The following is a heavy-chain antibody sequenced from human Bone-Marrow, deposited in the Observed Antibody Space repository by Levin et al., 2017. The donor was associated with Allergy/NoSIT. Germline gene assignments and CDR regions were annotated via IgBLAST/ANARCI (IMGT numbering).Heavy chain of an antibody. CDR1: GDSLTQAY. D-gene: IGHD2-21*02. Sequence: PSETLSLTCTVTGDSLTQAYWTWIRQVPDKGLEWIGNIDDRGNTKYSPSLKSRATLSSDASRNQFSLRLRSVGSPVTAVYYCARGGYCGCDSCLSFYGLDVWGQGTAVTVSS. CDR2: IDDRGNT. CDR3: ARGGYCGCDSCLSFYGLDV. V-gene: IGHV4-59*01. J-gene: IGHJ6*02.